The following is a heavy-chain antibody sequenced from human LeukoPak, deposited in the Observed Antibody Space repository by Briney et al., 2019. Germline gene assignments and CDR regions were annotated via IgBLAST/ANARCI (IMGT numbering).Heavy chain of an antibody. D-gene: IGHD2-2*01. V-gene: IGHV3-23*01. J-gene: IGHJ6*02. CDR3: AKANYQMLAPNHPYGMDV. CDR1: GFTFDNYA. Sequence: PGGSLRLSCTASGFTFDNYAMIWVRQASGKGLEWVSVISGSGDGTDSADSVRGRFTISRDNAKNSLFLQMNSLRAEDTALYYCAKANYQMLAPNHPYGMDVWGQGTTVTVSS. CDR2: ISGSGDGT.